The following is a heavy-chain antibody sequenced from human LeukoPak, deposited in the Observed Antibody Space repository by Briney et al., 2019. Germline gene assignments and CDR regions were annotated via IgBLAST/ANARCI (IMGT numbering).Heavy chain of an antibody. D-gene: IGHD3-3*01. V-gene: IGHV3-30-3*01. CDR3: ARDDTIFGVVIGVDYYYYGMDV. J-gene: IGHJ6*02. CDR2: ISYGGSNK. CDR1: GFTFSSYA. Sequence: PGGSLRLSCAASGFTFSSYAMHWVRQAPGKGLEWVAVISYGGSNKYYADSVKGRFTISRDNSKNTLYLQMNSLRAEDTAVYYCARDDTIFGVVIGVDYYYYGMDVWGQGTTVTVSS.